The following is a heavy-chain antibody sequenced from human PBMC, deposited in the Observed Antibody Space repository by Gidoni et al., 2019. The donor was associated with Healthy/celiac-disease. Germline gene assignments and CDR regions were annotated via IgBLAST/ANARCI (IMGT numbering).Heavy chain of an antibody. D-gene: IGHD3-10*01. CDR1: GFPFSSYD. Sequence: EVQLVESGGGLVQPGGSLRLSCAASGFPFSSYDMHWVRQATGKGLEWVSAIGTAGDTYYPGSVKGRFTISRENAKNSLYLQMNSLRAGDTAVYYCARVPPDYSYWYFDLWGRGTLVTVSS. J-gene: IGHJ2*01. CDR2: IGTAGDT. CDR3: ARVPPDYSYWYFDL. V-gene: IGHV3-13*01.